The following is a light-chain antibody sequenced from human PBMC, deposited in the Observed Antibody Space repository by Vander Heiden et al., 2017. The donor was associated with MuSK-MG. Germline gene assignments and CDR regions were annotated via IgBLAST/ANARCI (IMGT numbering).Light chain of an antibody. Sequence: SYVLTQPPSVSVAPGQTARITCGGYNVARMSVHWYQQNPGQAPVLVVYDDTDRPSGIPERFSGSKSGNTATLTISSVETGDEADFYCQVWNGDGDQLVFGGGTKLTVL. CDR1: NVARMS. J-gene: IGLJ2*01. CDR3: QVWNGDGDQLV. CDR2: DDT. V-gene: IGLV3-21*02.